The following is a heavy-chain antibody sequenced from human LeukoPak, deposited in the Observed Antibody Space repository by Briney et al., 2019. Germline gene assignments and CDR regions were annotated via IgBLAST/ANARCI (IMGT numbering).Heavy chain of an antibody. Sequence: GGSLRLSCAASGFTFNNYGMHWVRQAPGKGLEWVAVISYDGRNKHYPDSVKGRFTISRDISTDTLWLQMDSLRTEDTAVYYCAKGPQRGTAAAIDYWGQGTRVTVSS. J-gene: IGHJ4*02. CDR2: ISYDGRNK. D-gene: IGHD2-2*01. CDR3: AKGPQRGTAAAIDY. CDR1: GFTFNNYG. V-gene: IGHV3-30*18.